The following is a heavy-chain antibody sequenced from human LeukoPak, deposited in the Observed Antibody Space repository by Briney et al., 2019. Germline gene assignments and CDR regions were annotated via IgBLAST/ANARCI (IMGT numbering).Heavy chain of an antibody. CDR1: GGSIISYY. CDR2: IYYSGST. V-gene: IGHV4-59*01. J-gene: IGHJ6*03. Sequence: SETLSLTCTVSGGSIISYYWNWIRQPPGKGLEWIGYIYYSGSTNYNPSLKSRVTISVDTSKNQFSLKLSSVTAADTAVYYCASEGVSFSNDEYYYYYYMDVWGKGTTVTVSS. CDR3: ASEGVSFSNDEYYYYYYMDV. D-gene: IGHD2-8*01.